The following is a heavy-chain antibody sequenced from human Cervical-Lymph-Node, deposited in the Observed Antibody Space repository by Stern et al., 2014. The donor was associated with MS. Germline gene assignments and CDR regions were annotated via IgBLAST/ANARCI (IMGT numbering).Heavy chain of an antibody. V-gene: IGHV3-11*01. J-gene: IGHJ4*02. Sequence: QLVQSGGGLVKPGGSLRLSCAASGFTFSDYYMQWIRQAPGKGLEWISYINGSGSARYYADSVKGRFTISRDNAKKSLFLELNSLRADDTAVYYCANSITWGQGTLVAVST. CDR1: GFTFSDYY. D-gene: IGHD2/OR15-2a*01. CDR3: ANSIT. CDR2: INGSGSAR.